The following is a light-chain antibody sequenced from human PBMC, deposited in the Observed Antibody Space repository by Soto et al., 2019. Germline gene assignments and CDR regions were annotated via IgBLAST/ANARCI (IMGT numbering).Light chain of an antibody. CDR2: GAS. CDR1: QSVGSNY. V-gene: IGKV3-20*01. J-gene: IGKJ1*01. CDR3: QQYTSYPWT. Sequence: EIVMTQSPATLSLSLGERATLSCRASQSVGSNYLAWYQQKPGQAPRLLIYGASSRATGIPDRFSGSGSGTEFTLTISSLQPDDFATYYCQQYTSYPWTFGQGTKVDI.